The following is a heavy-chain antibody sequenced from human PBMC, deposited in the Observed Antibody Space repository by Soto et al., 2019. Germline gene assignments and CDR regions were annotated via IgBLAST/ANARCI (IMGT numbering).Heavy chain of an antibody. CDR3: AKVSNKWAVAQRGYFDY. V-gene: IGHV3-23*01. CDR1: GFTFSNYA. J-gene: IGHJ4*02. Sequence: EVQVLDSGGGLVQPGGSQRLSCEASGFTFSNYAMSWVRQAPGKGLEWVSTISATGSTLYADSVKGRFTITSDNTKNTVYLQMSFLRAEDTAVYYWAKVSNKWAVAQRGYFDYWGQGTLVTVSS. D-gene: IGHD6-19*01. CDR2: ISATGST.